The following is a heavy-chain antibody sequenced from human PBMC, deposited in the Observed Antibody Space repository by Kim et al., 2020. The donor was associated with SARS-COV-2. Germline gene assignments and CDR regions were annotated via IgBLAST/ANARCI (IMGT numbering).Heavy chain of an antibody. CDR3: AKGQLLWFGELSLR. J-gene: IGHJ4*02. Sequence: GGSLRLSCAASGFTFSSYAMSWVRQAPGKGLEWVSAISGSGGSTYYADSVKGRFTISRDNSKNTLYLQMNSLRAEDTAVYYCAKGQLLWFGELSLRWGQGTLVTVSS. CDR1: GFTFSSYA. V-gene: IGHV3-23*01. D-gene: IGHD3-10*01. CDR2: ISGSGGST.